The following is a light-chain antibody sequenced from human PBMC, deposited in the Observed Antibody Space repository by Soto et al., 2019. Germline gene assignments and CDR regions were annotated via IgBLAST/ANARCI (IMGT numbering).Light chain of an antibody. CDR1: QSISSL. V-gene: IGKV1-5*01. CDR2: DAS. J-gene: IGKJ2*01. CDR3: QQYSSFSYT. Sequence: DIQMTQSPSTLSASVGDRVTITCRASQSISSLLAWYQQKPGKAPRLLIYDASSLESGVPSRVSGSGSGTEFNLHISILQPEDFATCYCQQYSSFSYTFGQGTRLEIK.